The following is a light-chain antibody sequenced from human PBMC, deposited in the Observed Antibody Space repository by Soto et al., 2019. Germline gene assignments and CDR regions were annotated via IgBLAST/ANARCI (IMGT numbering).Light chain of an antibody. CDR2: GAS. V-gene: IGKV3-20*01. CDR3: RQYDSSPIT. Sequence: EIVLTQSPGTLSLSPGERATLSCRASQSVSSSYLAWYQQKPGQAPRLLIYGASSRATGIPDRFSGSGSGTHFTLTISRLEPEDFAVYYCRQYDSSPITFGKGHDWRLN. CDR1: QSVSSSY. J-gene: IGKJ5*01.